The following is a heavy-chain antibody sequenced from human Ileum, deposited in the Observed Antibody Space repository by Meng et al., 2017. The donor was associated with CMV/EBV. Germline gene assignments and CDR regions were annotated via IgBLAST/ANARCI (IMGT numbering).Heavy chain of an antibody. CDR1: GGSFSNYC. CDR2: IHSKGAN. Sequence: EVAQRLLMPPVPRPLCCTVLGGSFSNYCWKWIRQPAGQGLEWIGCIHSKGANDYNPSLQIRVTRSVDSSKNEFFLIRSFVTAADTAIYYGGRGTGIVLPLGYQFTYCAQGTLVTVSS. J-gene: IGHJ4*02. V-gene: IGHV4-4*07. CDR3: GRGTGIVLPLGYQFTY. D-gene: IGHD3-10*01.